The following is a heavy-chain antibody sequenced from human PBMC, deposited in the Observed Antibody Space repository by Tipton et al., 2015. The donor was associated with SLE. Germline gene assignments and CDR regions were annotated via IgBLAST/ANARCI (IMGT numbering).Heavy chain of an antibody. CDR2: IKEDGSEK. J-gene: IGHJ4*02. CDR3: ARGKYYFDY. Sequence: QLVQSGVEVKKPGPSVKVSCKASGYTFNNHGMNWVRQAPGKGLEWVANIKEDGSEKHYVDSVKDRLTISRDNAKNSLYLQMNSLRDEDTAVYYCARGKYYFDYWGQGALVTVSS. CDR1: GYTFNNHG. V-gene: IGHV3-7*01. D-gene: IGHD2/OR15-2a*01.